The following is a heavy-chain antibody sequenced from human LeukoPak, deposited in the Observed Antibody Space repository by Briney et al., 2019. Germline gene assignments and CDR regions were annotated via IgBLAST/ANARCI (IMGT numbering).Heavy chain of an antibody. V-gene: IGHV3-23*01. Sequence: GGSLRLSCAASGFTFSSYAMSWVRQAPARVLEWVSAISGSGRSTYYADSVKCRFTISRDNSKNTLYLQMNRLSAEDPAVYYCAKRGVVIRGVLVIGFHKEAYYFDYWGQGILVNVSS. CDR1: GFTFSSYA. CDR3: AKRGVVIRGVLVIGFHKEAYYFDY. D-gene: IGHD3-10*01. J-gene: IGHJ4*02. CDR2: ISGSGRST.